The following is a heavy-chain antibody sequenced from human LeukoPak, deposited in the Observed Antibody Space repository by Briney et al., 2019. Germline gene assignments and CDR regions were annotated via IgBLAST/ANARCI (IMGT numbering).Heavy chain of an antibody. J-gene: IGHJ4*02. CDR3: ARARGGSSWPFDY. V-gene: IGHV3-21*01. CDR2: ISSSSSYI. Sequence: GGSLRLSYAASGFTFSSYSMNWVRQAPGKGLEWVSSISSSSSYIYYADSVKGRFTISRDNAKNSLYLQMNSLRAEDTAVYYCARARGGSSWPFDYWGQGTLVTVPS. D-gene: IGHD6-13*01. CDR1: GFTFSSYS.